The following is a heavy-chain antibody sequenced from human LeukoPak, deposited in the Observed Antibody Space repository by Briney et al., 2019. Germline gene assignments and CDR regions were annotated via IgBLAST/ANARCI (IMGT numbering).Heavy chain of an antibody. D-gene: IGHD3-10*01. J-gene: IGHJ5*02. CDR1: GGSISSSSYY. CDR3: ARSWRGGNNWFDP. V-gene: IGHV4-39*07. Sequence: SETLSLTCTVSGGSISSSSYYWGWIRQPPGKGLEWIGSIYYSGSTNYNPSLKSRVTISVDTSKNQFSLKLSSVTAADTAVYYCARSWRGGNNWFDPWGQGTLVTVSS. CDR2: IYYSGST.